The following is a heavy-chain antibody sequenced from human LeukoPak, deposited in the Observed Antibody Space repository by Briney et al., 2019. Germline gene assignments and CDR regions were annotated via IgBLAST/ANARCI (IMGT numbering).Heavy chain of an antibody. V-gene: IGHV3-23*01. Sequence: GGSLRLSCAASGFTFSSYAMSWVRQAPGKGLEWVSAISGSGGSTYYADSVKGRFSISRDNSKNTLYLQMNSLRAEDTAVYYCAKNTYYYDSSGYSLFGAFDIWGQGTMVTVSS. J-gene: IGHJ3*02. D-gene: IGHD3-22*01. CDR3: AKNTYYYDSSGYSLFGAFDI. CDR2: ISGSGGST. CDR1: GFTFSSYA.